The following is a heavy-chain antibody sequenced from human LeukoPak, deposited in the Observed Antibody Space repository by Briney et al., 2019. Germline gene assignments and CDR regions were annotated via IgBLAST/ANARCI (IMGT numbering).Heavy chain of an antibody. Sequence: GGSLRLXCAASGFTFSSYAMSWDRQAPGKGLEWVSAISGSGSSTYYADSVKGRFTISRDSSKNTLYLQMNSLRADDTAVYYCTRDPTVTTSDCWGQGTLVTVSS. CDR2: ISGSGSST. J-gene: IGHJ4*02. V-gene: IGHV3-23*01. CDR1: GFTFSSYA. D-gene: IGHD4-17*01. CDR3: TRDPTVTTSDC.